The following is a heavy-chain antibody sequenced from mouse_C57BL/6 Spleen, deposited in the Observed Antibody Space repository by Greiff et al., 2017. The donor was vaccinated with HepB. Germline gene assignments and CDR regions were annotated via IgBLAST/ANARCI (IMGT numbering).Heavy chain of an antibody. CDR3: AREGTPLFDY. V-gene: IGHV1-76*01. CDR2: IYPGSGNT. D-gene: IGHD2-14*01. CDR1: GYTFTDYY. Sequence: VQLQQSGAELVRPGASVKLSCKASGYTFTDYYINWVKQRPGQGLEWIARIYPGSGNTYYNEKFKGKATLTAEKSSSTAYMQLSSLTSEDSAVYFCAREGTPLFDYWGQGTTLTVSS. J-gene: IGHJ2*01.